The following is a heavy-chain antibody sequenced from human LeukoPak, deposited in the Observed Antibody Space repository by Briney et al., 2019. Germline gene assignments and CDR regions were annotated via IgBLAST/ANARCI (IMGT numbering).Heavy chain of an antibody. V-gene: IGHV6-1*01. CDR2: TYYRSKWYN. D-gene: IGHD3-22*01. CDR3: ARGSHYYDSSGYYYVPPHFDY. J-gene: IGHJ4*02. Sequence: SQTLSLTCAISGDSVSSNSAAWNWIRQSPSRGLEWLGRTYYRSKWYNDYAVSVKSRITINSDTSKNQFSLQLNSVTPEDTAVYYCARGSHYYDSSGYYYVPPHFDYWGQGTLVTVSS. CDR1: GDSVSSNSAA.